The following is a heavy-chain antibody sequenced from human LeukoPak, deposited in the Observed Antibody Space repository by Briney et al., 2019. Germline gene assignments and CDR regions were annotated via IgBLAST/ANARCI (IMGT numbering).Heavy chain of an antibody. D-gene: IGHD2-15*01. CDR3: ATVGYCSGGSCPYYYYYGMDV. CDR1: GYTLTELS. V-gene: IGHV1-24*01. CDR2: FDPEDGET. Sequence: ASVKVSRKVSGYTLTELSMHWVRQAPGKGLEWMGGFDPEDGETIYAQKFQGRVTMTEDTSTDTAYMELSSLRSEDTAVYYCATVGYCSGGSCPYYYYYGMDVWGQGTTVTVSS. J-gene: IGHJ6*02.